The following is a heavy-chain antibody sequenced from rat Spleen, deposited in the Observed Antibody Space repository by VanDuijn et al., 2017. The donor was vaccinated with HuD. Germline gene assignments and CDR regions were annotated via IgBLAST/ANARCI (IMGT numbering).Heavy chain of an antibody. Sequence: EVQLVESGGGLVQPGRSLKLSCAASGFTFSKYGMQWIRQTPTKGLEWVASISNTGGSIYYPDSVKGRFTISRQNTQNTLYLQMNSLRSEDTATYYCTTVLQGHGFAYWGQGTLVTVSS. CDR2: ISNTGGSI. CDR3: TTVLQGHGFAY. CDR1: GFTFSKYG. J-gene: IGHJ3*01. D-gene: IGHD1-1*01. V-gene: IGHV5-19*01.